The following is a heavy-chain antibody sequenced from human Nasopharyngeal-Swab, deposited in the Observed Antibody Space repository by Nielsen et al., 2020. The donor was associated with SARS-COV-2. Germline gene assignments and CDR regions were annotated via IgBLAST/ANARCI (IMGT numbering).Heavy chain of an antibody. J-gene: IGHJ4*02. Sequence: GESLKISCAASGSISSNYAMSWVRPAAGKGLEWVSSITANGLSRHYADSVKGRFTSSRDNSKNTVYLQMNSLRAEDTAIYYCADPPNVDYWGQGTLVTVSS. CDR3: ADPPNVDY. CDR2: ITANGLSR. CDR1: GSISSNYA. V-gene: IGHV3-23*01.